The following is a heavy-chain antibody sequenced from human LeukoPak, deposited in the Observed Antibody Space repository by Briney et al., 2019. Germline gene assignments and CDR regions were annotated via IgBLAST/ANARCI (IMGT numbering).Heavy chain of an antibody. D-gene: IGHD5-18*01. CDR1: GFTFSSYA. V-gene: IGHV3-23*01. CDR2: ISGSGGST. CDR3: ARVEEGDTAPAGPFDY. J-gene: IGHJ4*02. Sequence: GSLRLSCAASGFTFSSYAMSCVRQAPGKGLEWVSAISGSGGSTYYADSVKGRFTISRDNSKNTLYLQMNSLRAEDTAVYYCARVEEGDTAPAGPFDYWGQGTLVTVSS.